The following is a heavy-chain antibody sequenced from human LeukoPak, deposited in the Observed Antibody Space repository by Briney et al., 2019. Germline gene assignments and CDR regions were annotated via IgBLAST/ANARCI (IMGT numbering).Heavy chain of an antibody. CDR1: VGSFNDYY. D-gene: IGHD6-19*01. CDR2: INHSGST. CDR3: ARHRGSGWYFDY. V-gene: IGHV4-34*01. Sequence: SETLSLTCAVYVGSFNDYYWSWICQPPGKGLEWIGEINHSGSTNNNPSLKSRVTISVDTSKNQFSLKLSSVTAADTAVYYCARHRGSGWYFDYWGQGTLVTVSS. J-gene: IGHJ4*02.